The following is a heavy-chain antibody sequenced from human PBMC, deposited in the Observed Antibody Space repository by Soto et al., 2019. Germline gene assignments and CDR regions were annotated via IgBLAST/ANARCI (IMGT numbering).Heavy chain of an antibody. CDR3: AIHKGQWLADLDY. CDR1: GGSISSSSYY. V-gene: IGHV4-39*01. CDR2: IYYSGST. D-gene: IGHD6-19*01. Sequence: PSETLSLTCTVSGGSISSSSYYWGWIRQPPGKGLEWIGSIYYSGSTYYNPSLKSRVTISVDTSKNQFSLKLSSVTAADTAVYYCAIHKGQWLADLDYWGQETLLTVSS. J-gene: IGHJ4*02.